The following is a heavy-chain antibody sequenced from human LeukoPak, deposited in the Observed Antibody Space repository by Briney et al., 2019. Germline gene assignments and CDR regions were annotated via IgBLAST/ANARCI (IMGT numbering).Heavy chain of an antibody. Sequence: GRSLRLSPAASVFTFNGYAMHWVPPGPGKGRGGGAVISYDGSNKYYTDSVKGPFTISRDNSKDTLYLQMNCLRAEDTAVYYCARDGALRGFIIFYFDYWGQGTLITVSS. CDR2: ISYDGSNK. D-gene: IGHD3-10*01. J-gene: IGHJ4*02. V-gene: IGHV3-30*04. CDR3: ARDGALRGFIIFYFDY. CDR1: VFTFNGYA.